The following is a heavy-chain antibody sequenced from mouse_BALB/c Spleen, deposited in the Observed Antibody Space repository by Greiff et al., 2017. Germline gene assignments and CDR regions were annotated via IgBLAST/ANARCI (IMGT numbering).Heavy chain of an antibody. CDR1: GFTFSSYT. CDR3: AIYYRSLFDY. J-gene: IGHJ2*01. D-gene: IGHD2-14*01. Sequence: EVQRVESGGGLVQPGGSLKLSCAASGFTFSSYTMSWVRQTPEKRLEWVAYISNGGGSTYYPDTVKGRFTISRDNAKNTLYLQMSSLKSEDTAMYYCAIYYRSLFDYWGQGTTLTVSS. V-gene: IGHV5-12-2*01. CDR2: ISNGGGST.